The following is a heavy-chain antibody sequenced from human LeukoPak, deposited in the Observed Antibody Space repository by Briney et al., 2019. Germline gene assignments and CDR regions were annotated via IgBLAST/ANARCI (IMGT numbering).Heavy chain of an antibody. CDR1: GFTFSSYV. J-gene: IGHJ4*02. CDR3: AALGVGGY. Sequence: GGSLRLSCAASGFTFSSYVMSWVRQAPGKGLEWVSCISGRGGSTHFADSAKGRFTISRDNSKNTLSLQMNSLRAEDTAVYYCAALGVGGYWGQGMLVTVSS. V-gene: IGHV3-23*01. D-gene: IGHD3-16*01. CDR2: ISGRGGST.